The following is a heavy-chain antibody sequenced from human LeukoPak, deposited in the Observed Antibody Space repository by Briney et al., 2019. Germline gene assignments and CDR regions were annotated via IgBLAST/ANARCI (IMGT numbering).Heavy chain of an antibody. CDR1: GYSFTSYW. Sequence: GESLKISCKGSGYSFTSYWIGWVRPMPGKGLEWMGIIYPGDSDTRYSPSFQGQVTISADKSISTAYLQWSSLKASDTAMYYCARERYCSGGSCSFDPWGQGTLVTVSS. V-gene: IGHV5-51*01. D-gene: IGHD2-15*01. J-gene: IGHJ5*02. CDR3: ARERYCSGGSCSFDP. CDR2: IYPGDSDT.